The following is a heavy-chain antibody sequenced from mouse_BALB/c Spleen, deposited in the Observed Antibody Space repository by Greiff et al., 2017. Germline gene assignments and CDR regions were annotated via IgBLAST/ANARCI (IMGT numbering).Heavy chain of an antibody. CDR1: GYTFTDYA. CDR2: ISTYYGDA. Sequence: QVQLQQSGAELVRPGVSVKISCKGSGYTFTDYAMHWVKQSHAKSLEWIGVISTYYGDASYNQKFKGKATMTVDKSSSTAYMELARLTSEDSAIYYCARGSSPYYYAMDYWGQGTSVTVSS. D-gene: IGHD1-1*01. CDR3: ARGSSPYYYAMDY. J-gene: IGHJ4*01. V-gene: IGHV1S137*01.